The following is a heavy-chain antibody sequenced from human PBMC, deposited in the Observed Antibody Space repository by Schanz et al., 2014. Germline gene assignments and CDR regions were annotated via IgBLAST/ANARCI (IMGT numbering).Heavy chain of an antibody. D-gene: IGHD2-2*01. CDR2: ISGNGGST. V-gene: IGHV3-23*04. Sequence: EVQLVESGGGLVQPGGSLRLSCAASGFTFTTNAMSWVRQPPGKGLEWVSAISGNGGSTYFADSVKGRFTISRDNSDNTLFLQMNSLRAEDTAVYYCARGYCSSISCYLDFFDYWGQGTLVIVSS. CDR1: GFTFTTNA. CDR3: ARGYCSSISCYLDFFDY. J-gene: IGHJ4*02.